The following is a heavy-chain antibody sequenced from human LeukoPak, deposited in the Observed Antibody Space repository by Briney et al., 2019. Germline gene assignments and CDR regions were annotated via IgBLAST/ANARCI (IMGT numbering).Heavy chain of an antibody. J-gene: IGHJ5*02. D-gene: IGHD4-11*01. Sequence: ASVKVSCKATGCAFTSYGISWVRQAPGQGLEWMGWISAYNGNTNYAQKLQGRVTMTTDTSTSTAYMELRSLRSDDTAVYYCARTESNANWFDAWGQGTLVTVSS. CDR2: ISAYNGNT. V-gene: IGHV1-18*01. CDR1: GCAFTSYG. CDR3: ARTESNANWFDA.